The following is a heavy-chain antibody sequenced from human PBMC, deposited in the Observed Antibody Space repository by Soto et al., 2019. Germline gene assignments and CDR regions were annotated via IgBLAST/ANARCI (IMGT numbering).Heavy chain of an antibody. Sequence: PSETLSLTCAVYGGSFSGYYWSWIRQPPGKGLEWIGEINHSGSTNYNPPLKSRVTISVDTSKNQFSLKLSSVTAADTAVYYCARGRNYDFWSGYHQPHYYYGMDVWRQGTTVTVSS. CDR3: ARGRNYDFWSGYHQPHYYYGMDV. CDR2: INHSGST. CDR1: GGSFSGYY. V-gene: IGHV4-34*01. D-gene: IGHD3-3*01. J-gene: IGHJ6*02.